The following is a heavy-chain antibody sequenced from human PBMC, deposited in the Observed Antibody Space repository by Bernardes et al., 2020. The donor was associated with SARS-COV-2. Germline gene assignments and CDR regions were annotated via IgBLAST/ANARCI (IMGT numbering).Heavy chain of an antibody. D-gene: IGHD3-22*01. Sequence: GGSLRLSCAASGFTFSSYSVNWVRQAPGKGLEWVSSISSSSSYIYYADSVKGRFTISRDNAKNSLCLQMNSLRAEDTAVYYCARGAHHYYDTSGFMYSFDYWGQGTLVTVSS. CDR3: ARGAHHYYDTSGFMYSFDY. CDR2: ISSSSSYI. CDR1: GFTFSSYS. J-gene: IGHJ4*02. V-gene: IGHV3-21*01.